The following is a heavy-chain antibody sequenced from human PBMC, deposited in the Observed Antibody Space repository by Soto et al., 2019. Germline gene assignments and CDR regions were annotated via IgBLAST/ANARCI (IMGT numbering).Heavy chain of an antibody. V-gene: IGHV1-69*06. CDR3: ARSVNKMLYSSGWYDWFDP. CDR2: IIPIFGTA. CDR1: GGTFSSYA. J-gene: IGHJ5*02. Sequence: QVQLVQSGAEVKKPGSSVKVSCKASGGTFSSYAISWVRQAPGQGLEWMGGIIPIFGTANYAQKFQGRVTITADKSTSTAYMELSSLRSEDTAVYYCARSVNKMLYSSGWYDWFDPWGQGTLVTVSS. D-gene: IGHD6-19*01.